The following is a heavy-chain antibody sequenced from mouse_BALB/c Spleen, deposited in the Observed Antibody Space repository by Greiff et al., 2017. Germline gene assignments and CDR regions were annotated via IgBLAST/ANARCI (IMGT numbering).Heavy chain of an antibody. CDR2: ISSGGSYT. J-gene: IGHJ2*01. V-gene: IGHV5-6*02. CDR1: GFTFSSYG. Sequence: EVMLVESGGDLVKPGGSLKLSCAASGFTFSSYGMSWVRQTPDKRLEWVATISSGGSYTYYPDSVKGRFTISRDNAKNTLYLLMSSLKSEDTAMYYCARQEGYFDYWGQGTTLTVSS. CDR3: ARQEGYFDY.